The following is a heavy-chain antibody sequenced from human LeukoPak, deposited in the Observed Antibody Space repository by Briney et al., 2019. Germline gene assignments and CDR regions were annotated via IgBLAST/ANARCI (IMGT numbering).Heavy chain of an antibody. CDR2: IYTSGST. J-gene: IGHJ4*02. CDR3: AREDCSGGSCSSFDY. V-gene: IGHV4-4*07. CDR1: GGSISSYY. D-gene: IGHD2-15*01. Sequence: SSETLSLTCTVSGGSISSYYWSWIRQPAGKGLEWIGRIYTSGSTNYNPSLKSRFTMSVDTSKYQFSLKLSSVTAADTAVYYCAREDCSGGSCSSFDYWGQGTLVTVSS.